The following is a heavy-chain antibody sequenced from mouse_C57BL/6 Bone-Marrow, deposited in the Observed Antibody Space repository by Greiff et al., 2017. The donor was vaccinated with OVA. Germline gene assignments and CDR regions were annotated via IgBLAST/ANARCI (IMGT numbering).Heavy chain of an antibody. CDR1: GFTFSDYG. V-gene: IGHV5-15*01. CDR3: ARHGDGYSWYFDV. D-gene: IGHD2-3*01. J-gene: IGHJ1*03. CDR2: ISNLAYSI. Sequence: EVQGVESGGGLVQPGGSLKLSCAASGFTFSDYGMAWVRQAPRKGPEWVAFISNLAYSIYYADTVTGRFTISRENAKNTLYLEMSSLRSEDTAMYYCARHGDGYSWYFDVWGTGTTVTVSS.